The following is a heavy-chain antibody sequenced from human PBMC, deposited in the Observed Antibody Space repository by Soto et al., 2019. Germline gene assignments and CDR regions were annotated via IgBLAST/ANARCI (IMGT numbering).Heavy chain of an antibody. Sequence: ASVKVSCKASGGTFSRHAIAWVRQAPGQGLEWMGGISPTFGTATYAPKFQGRVAISADRSSNTAYMELSSLRSQDTAVYYCAKSYYYDSSGYYGRVYYYYGMDAWGQGTTVTVSS. V-gene: IGHV1-69*06. CDR1: GGTFSRHA. D-gene: IGHD3-22*01. CDR3: AKSYYYDSSGYYGRVYYYYGMDA. J-gene: IGHJ6*02. CDR2: ISPTFGTA.